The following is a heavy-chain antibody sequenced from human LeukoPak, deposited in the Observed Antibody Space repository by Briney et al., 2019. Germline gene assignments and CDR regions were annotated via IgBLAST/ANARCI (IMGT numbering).Heavy chain of an antibody. Sequence: PGGSLRLSCAASGFTFSSYGMHWVRQAPGKGLEWVAVIWYDGSNKYYADSVKGRFTISRDNSKNTLYLQMNSLRAEDTAVYYCAGGSTSYDAFDIWGQGTMVTVSS. CDR1: GFTFSSYG. V-gene: IGHV3-33*01. CDR3: AGGSTSYDAFDI. J-gene: IGHJ3*02. CDR2: IWYDGSNK.